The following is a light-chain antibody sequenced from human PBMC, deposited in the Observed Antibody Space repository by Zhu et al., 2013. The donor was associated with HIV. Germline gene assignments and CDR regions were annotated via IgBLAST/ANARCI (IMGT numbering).Light chain of an antibody. CDR2: GAS. CDR3: QHYASSPIT. V-gene: IGKV3-20*01. CDR1: QTVAKDF. Sequence: EIVLTQSPGTLFLSPGERATLSCRSSQTVAKDFLAWYQHKPGQSPRLLIYGASTRAGGIPARFTGSGSGTFFTLTISRVETEDFAVYYCQHYASSPITFGQGTRLEMK. J-gene: IGKJ5*01.